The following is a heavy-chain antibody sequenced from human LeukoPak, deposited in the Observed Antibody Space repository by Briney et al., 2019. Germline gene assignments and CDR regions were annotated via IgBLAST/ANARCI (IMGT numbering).Heavy chain of an antibody. CDR2: IGGGGGST. J-gene: IGHJ6*02. CDR1: GFTFSSYA. V-gene: IGHV3-23*01. Sequence: GGSLRLSCAASGFTFSSYAMSWVRQAPGKGLEWVSTIGGGGGSTYHADSVKGRFTIPRDDSKNTLYLQMNSLRAEDTAVYYCAKKISGYDYNYYYGMDVWGQGTTVTVSS. CDR3: AKKISGYDYNYYYGMDV. D-gene: IGHD5-12*01.